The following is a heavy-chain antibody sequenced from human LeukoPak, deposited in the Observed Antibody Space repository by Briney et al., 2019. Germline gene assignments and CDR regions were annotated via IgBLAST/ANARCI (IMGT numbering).Heavy chain of an antibody. CDR3: ARGKLRWPGDAFDI. J-gene: IGHJ3*02. CDR1: GGSISSSSYY. Sequence: SETLSLTCTISGGSISSSSYYWGWIRQPPGKGLEWIGSIYYSGSTYYNPSLKSRVTISVDTSKNQFSLKLSSVTAADTAVYYCARGKLRWPGDAFDIWGQGTMVTVSS. D-gene: IGHD4-23*01. CDR2: IYYSGST. V-gene: IGHV4-39*07.